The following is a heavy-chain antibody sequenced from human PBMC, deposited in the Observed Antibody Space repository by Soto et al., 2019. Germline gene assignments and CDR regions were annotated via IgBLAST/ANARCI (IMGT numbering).Heavy chain of an antibody. V-gene: IGHV3-23*01. CDR1: GFTFSSYA. Sequence: GGSLRLYCAASGFTFSSYAMSWVRQAPGKGLEWVSAISGSGGSTYYADSVKGRFTISRDNSKNTLYLQMNSLRAEDTAVYYCAKPPFFYSSSWYFDYWGQGTLVTVSS. CDR2: ISGSGGST. D-gene: IGHD6-13*01. CDR3: AKPPFFYSSSWYFDY. J-gene: IGHJ4*02.